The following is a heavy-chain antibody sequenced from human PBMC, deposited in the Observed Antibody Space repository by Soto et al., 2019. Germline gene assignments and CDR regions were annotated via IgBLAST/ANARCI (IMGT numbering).Heavy chain of an antibody. Sequence: QVQLVESGGGLVKPGGSLRLSCAASGFTVSGYYMSWIRQAPGKGLDWVSYISSSGSTTYYADSVKGRFTISRDTAKNSLFLQMNSLRAEDTAVYYCARDRRDCRGSSCYHKSFDIWGQGTVVTVSS. D-gene: IGHD2-15*01. CDR3: ARDRRDCRGSSCYHKSFDI. CDR2: ISSSGSTT. CDR1: GFTVSGYY. J-gene: IGHJ3*02. V-gene: IGHV3-11*01.